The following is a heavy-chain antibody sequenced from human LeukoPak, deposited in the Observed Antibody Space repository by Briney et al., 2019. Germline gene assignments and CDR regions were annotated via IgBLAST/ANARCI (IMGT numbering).Heavy chain of an antibody. CDR1: GFTFSSYA. J-gene: IGHJ4*02. V-gene: IGHV3-30*01. CDR2: ISYDGSNK. CDR3: AREDIVVVPAAGGFDY. D-gene: IGHD2-2*01. Sequence: GGSLRLSCAASGFTFSSYAMHWVRQAPGKGLEWVAVISYDGSNKYYADSVKGRFTISRDNSKNTLYLQMNSLRAEDTAVYYCAREDIVVVPAAGGFDYWGQGTLVTVSS.